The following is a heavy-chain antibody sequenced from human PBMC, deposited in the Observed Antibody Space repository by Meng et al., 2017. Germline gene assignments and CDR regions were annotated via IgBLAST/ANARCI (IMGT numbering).Heavy chain of an antibody. CDR3: AHSVATTGAFDI. CDR1: EFSLSTSDVG. CDR2: IYWNDDK. Sequence: SGPPLVKPTQTLTLSCPFSEFSLSTSDVGVDWIRQPPGKALEWLALIYWNDDKRYNPSLKSRLTITKDTSKNQVVLTMTNMDPVDTATYYCAHSVATTGAFDIWGQGTMVTVSS. D-gene: IGHD1-1*01. J-gene: IGHJ3*02. V-gene: IGHV2-5*01.